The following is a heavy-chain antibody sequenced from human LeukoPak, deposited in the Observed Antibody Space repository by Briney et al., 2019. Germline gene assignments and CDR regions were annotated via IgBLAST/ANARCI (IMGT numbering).Heavy chain of an antibody. CDR3: ATASSGLFY. D-gene: IGHD3-16*01. CDR2: ISGSGGST. CDR1: GFTFSSYA. Sequence: GGSLRLSCAASGFTFSSYAMNWVRQALGKGQEWVSAISGSGGSTYYADSVKGRFTISRDNSKNTLYLQMNSLRVEDTAVYYCATASSGLFYWGQGTLVTVSS. J-gene: IGHJ4*02. V-gene: IGHV3-23*01.